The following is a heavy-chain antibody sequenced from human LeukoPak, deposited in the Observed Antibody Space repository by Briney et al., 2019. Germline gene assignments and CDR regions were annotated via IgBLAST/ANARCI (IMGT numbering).Heavy chain of an antibody. V-gene: IGHV4-39*02. Sequence: SETLSLTCTVSGGSITRTTYYWAWIRQPPGKGLEWIGSVFYTGSTSSGTTYYTPSLRSRLTISVDTSKNQFSLKLNSVTAADTAVYYCARESAAGTPTDYWGQGTLVTVSS. CDR2: VFYTGSTSSGTT. CDR3: ARESAAGTPTDY. D-gene: IGHD6-13*01. J-gene: IGHJ4*02. CDR1: GGSITRTTYY.